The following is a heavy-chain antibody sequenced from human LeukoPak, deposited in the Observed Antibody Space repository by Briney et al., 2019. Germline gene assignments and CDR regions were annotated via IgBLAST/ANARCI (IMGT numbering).Heavy chain of an antibody. J-gene: IGHJ3*02. CDR1: GYSFTSYW. Sequence: GESLKISFKGSGYSFTSYWIGWVRQMPGKGLEWMGIVYPGDSDTRYSPSFQGQVTISADKSISTAYLQWSSLKASDTAMYYCARGYCSSTSCSSLDIWGQGTMVTVSS. D-gene: IGHD2-2*01. V-gene: IGHV5-51*01. CDR2: VYPGDSDT. CDR3: ARGYCSSTSCSSLDI.